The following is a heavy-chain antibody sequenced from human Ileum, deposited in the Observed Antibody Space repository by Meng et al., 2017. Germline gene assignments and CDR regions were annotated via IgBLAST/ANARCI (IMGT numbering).Heavy chain of an antibody. V-gene: IGHV4-34*01. CDR1: GGSLSTYY. D-gene: IGHD4-17*01. CDR2: INHSGST. Sequence: SETLSLSCAVSGGSLSTYYWSWIRQPPGKGLEWIGEINHSGSTNYNSCHKSRVTISVNTSKNQFSLKLSSMTAADTGVYYCAIDYGDYDTFDVWGQGTLVTVSS. J-gene: IGHJ4*02. CDR3: AIDYGDYDTFDV.